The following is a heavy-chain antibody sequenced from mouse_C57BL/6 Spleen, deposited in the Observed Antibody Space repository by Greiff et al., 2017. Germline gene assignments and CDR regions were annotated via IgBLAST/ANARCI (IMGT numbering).Heavy chain of an antibody. Sequence: VQLQQSGAELVRPGASVKLSCKASGYTFTDYYINWVKQRPGQGLEWIARIYPGSGNTYYNEKFKGTATLTAEKSSSTAYMQLSSLTSEDSAVYFCARLHYGSSYFDYWGQGTTLTVSS. CDR3: ARLHYGSSYFDY. D-gene: IGHD1-1*01. V-gene: IGHV1-76*01. CDR1: GYTFTDYY. J-gene: IGHJ2*01. CDR2: IYPGSGNT.